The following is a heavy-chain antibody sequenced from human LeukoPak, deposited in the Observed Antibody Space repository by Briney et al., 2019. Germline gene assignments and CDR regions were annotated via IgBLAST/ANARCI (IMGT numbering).Heavy chain of an antibody. J-gene: IGHJ4*02. CDR1: GYSISTGYY. V-gene: IGHV4-38-2*01. D-gene: IGHD4-23*01. Sequence: PSETLSLTCALSGYSISTGYYWGGVRQPPGKGLEWIGNSYHSGTSYYNPSLKSRVSISVDTSKNQFSLKLRSVTAADTAVYYCARKYGSNAGYFDYWGQGALVTVSS. CDR2: SYHSGTS. CDR3: ARKYGSNAGYFDY.